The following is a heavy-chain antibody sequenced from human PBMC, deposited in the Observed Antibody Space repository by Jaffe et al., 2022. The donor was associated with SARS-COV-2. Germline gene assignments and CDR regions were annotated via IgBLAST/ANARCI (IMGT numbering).Heavy chain of an antibody. CDR1: GFTFSSYA. V-gene: IGHV3-30-3*01. J-gene: IGHJ4*02. CDR2: ISYDGSNK. CDR3: ARARSRRIAAAGEDY. D-gene: IGHD6-13*01. Sequence: QVQLVESGGGVVQPGRSLRLSCAASGFTFSSYAMHWVRQAPGKGLEWVAVISYDGSNKYYADSVKGRFTISRDNSKNTLYLQMNSLRAEDTAVYYCARARSRRIAAAGEDYWGQGTLVTVSS.